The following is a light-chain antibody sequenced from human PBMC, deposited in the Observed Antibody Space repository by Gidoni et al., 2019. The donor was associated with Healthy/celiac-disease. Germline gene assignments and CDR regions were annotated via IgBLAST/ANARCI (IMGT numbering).Light chain of an antibody. Sequence: QSALTQPASVSGSPGQSITISCTGTSSDVGSYNLVSWYQQHPGKAPKLMLYEVSKRPSGVSNRFSGSKSGNTASLTISGLQAEDEADYYCCSYAGSSTPLYVFGTGTKVPVL. CDR1: SSDVGSYNL. CDR3: CSYAGSSTPLYV. J-gene: IGLJ1*01. V-gene: IGLV2-23*02. CDR2: EVS.